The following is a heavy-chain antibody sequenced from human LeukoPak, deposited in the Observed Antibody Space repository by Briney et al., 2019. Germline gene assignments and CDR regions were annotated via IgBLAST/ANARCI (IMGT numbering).Heavy chain of an antibody. V-gene: IGHV4-31*03. CDR1: GGSISSGGYY. Sequence: SETLSLTCTVSGGSISSGGYYWSWIRQHPGKGLEWIGYIYYSGSTYYNPSLKSRVTISVDTSKNQFSLKLSSVTAAGTAVYYCARSWIQLWLLDYWGQGTLVTVSS. CDR2: IYYSGST. J-gene: IGHJ4*02. D-gene: IGHD5-18*01. CDR3: ARSWIQLWLLDY.